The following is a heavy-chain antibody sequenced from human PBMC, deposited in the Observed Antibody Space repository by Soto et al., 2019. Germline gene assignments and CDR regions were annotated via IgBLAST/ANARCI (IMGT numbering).Heavy chain of an antibody. CDR1: SGSFSGYY. Sequence: SETLSLTCSIYSGSFSGYYWSWIRQPPGKGLEWIGEISQSGNTNYSPSLKSRVSIPIDTSKKQFSLNLASVSAADTAVYYCARAPKVSGSSQTRPDFWGQGTLVTVS. CDR3: ARAPKVSGSSQTRPDF. D-gene: IGHD6-6*01. CDR2: ISQSGNT. V-gene: IGHV4-34*01. J-gene: IGHJ4*02.